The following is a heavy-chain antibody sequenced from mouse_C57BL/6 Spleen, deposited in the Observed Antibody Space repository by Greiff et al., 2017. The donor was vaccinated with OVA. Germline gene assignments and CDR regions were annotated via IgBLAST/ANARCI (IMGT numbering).Heavy chain of an antibody. CDR2: IDPSDSYT. CDR3: ARALYDGVDWYFDV. D-gene: IGHD2-3*01. CDR1: GYTFTSYW. Sequence: QVQLQQPGAELVRPGTSVKLSCKASGYTFTSYWMHWVKQRPGQGLEWIGVIDPSDSYTNYNQKFKGKATLTVDTSSSTAYMQLSSLTSEDSAVDYCARALYDGVDWYFDVWGTGTTVTVSS. V-gene: IGHV1-59*01. J-gene: IGHJ1*03.